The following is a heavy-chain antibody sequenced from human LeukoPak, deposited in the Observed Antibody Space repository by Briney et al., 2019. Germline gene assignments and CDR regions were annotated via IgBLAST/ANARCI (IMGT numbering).Heavy chain of an antibody. V-gene: IGHV1-18*01. J-gene: IGHJ2*01. CDR3: ARTVAGGGYWYFDL. CDR1: GYTFTNYG. Sequence: ASVKVSCKASGYTFTNYGLTWVRQAPGQGLEWMGWISVNNDKSNYAQKFQGRVTMTADTSTRTAYLELRSLRSDDTAVYYCARTVAGGGYWYFDLWGRGTLVTVSS. D-gene: IGHD6-19*01. CDR2: ISVNNDKS.